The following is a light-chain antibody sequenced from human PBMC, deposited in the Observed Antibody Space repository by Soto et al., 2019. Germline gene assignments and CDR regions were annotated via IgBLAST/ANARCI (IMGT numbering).Light chain of an antibody. V-gene: IGKV1-9*01. CDR1: QGISSY. Sequence: IPWTQSPSSLSASVGDRVTITCRASQGISSYLAWYQQKPGKAPKLLIYAASTLQSGVPSRFSGSGSGTEFTLTISSLQPEDFATYYCQQANSFPLTFGGGTKVDIK. CDR2: AAS. CDR3: QQANSFPLT. J-gene: IGKJ4*01.